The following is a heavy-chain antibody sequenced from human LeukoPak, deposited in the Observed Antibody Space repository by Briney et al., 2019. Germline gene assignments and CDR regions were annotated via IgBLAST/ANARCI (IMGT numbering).Heavy chain of an antibody. D-gene: IGHD2-8*02. CDR2: ISRDGSIT. CDR3: GRRYCSGATCYFDY. Sequence: GGSLRLSCAASGFALSNYWMDWVRQAPGEGLVWLSHISRDGSITNYADSVKGRFTISRDNAKSTLSLQMNSLRAEDMGVYYCGRRYCSGATCYFDYWGQGTLVTVSS. J-gene: IGHJ4*02. V-gene: IGHV3-74*01. CDR1: GFALSNYW.